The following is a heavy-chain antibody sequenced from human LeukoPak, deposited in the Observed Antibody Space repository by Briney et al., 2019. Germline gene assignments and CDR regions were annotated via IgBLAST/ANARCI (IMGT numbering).Heavy chain of an antibody. D-gene: IGHD3-3*01. J-gene: IGHJ6*02. Sequence: SQTLSLTCTVSGGSISSGSYYWSWIRQPAGKGLEWIGRIYTSGSTNYNPSLKSRVTISVDTSKNQFSLKLSSVTAAGTAVYYCARESPEWLLYYYYGMDVWGQGTTVTVSS. CDR2: IYTSGST. CDR3: ARESPEWLLYYYYGMDV. CDR1: GGSISSGSYY. V-gene: IGHV4-61*02.